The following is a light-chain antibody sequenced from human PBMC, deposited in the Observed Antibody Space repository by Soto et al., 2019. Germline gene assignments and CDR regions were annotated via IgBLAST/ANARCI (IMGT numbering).Light chain of an antibody. Sequence: EIVLTQSPATLSLSPVEAATLSCRASQSVSTNLAWYQQKPGQAPRLLMYEASTRATGIPARFSGSGSGADFTLTISSLEPEDFAFYYCQQRFFGPGTTGDIK. CDR3: QQRF. CDR2: EAS. CDR1: QSVSTN. V-gene: IGKV3-11*01. J-gene: IGKJ3*01.